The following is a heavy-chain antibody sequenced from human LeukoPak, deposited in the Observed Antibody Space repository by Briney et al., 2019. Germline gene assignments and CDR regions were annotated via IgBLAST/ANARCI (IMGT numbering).Heavy chain of an antibody. CDR2: ISGSGGST. CDR3: AKHLGYSSSHMDY. Sequence: PGGSLRLSCAASGFTFSSYAMTWVRQAPGKGLEWVSAISGSGGSTHYADSVKGRFTISRDNSKNTLYLQMNSLRPEDTAVYYCAKHLGYSSSHMDYWGQGTLVTVSS. D-gene: IGHD6-13*01. J-gene: IGHJ4*02. V-gene: IGHV3-23*01. CDR1: GFTFSSYA.